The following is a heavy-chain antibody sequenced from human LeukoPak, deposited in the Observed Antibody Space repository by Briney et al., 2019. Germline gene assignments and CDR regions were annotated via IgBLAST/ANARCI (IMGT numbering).Heavy chain of an antibody. J-gene: IGHJ4*02. CDR3: ARAQGRLYYYDSSGYFDY. CDR1: GGSFSGYY. Sequence: SETLSLTCAVYGGSFSGYYWSWIRQPPGKGLEWIGEINHSGSTNYNPSLKSRVTISVDTSKNQFSLKLSSVTAAYTAVYYCARAQGRLYYYDSSGYFDYWGQGTLVTVSS. V-gene: IGHV4-34*01. D-gene: IGHD3-22*01. CDR2: INHSGST.